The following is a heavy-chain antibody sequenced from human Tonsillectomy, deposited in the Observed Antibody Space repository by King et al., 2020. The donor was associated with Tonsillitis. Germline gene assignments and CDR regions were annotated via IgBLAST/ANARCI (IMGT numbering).Heavy chain of an antibody. V-gene: IGHV1-8*01. CDR3: ARAAGGIAYARHGMDV. CDR1: GYTFGSHD. D-gene: IGHD6-25*01. Sequence: QLVQSGAEVKKPGASVKVSCKASGYTFGSHDINWVRQATGQGLEWMAWMNPKSGNTNYAQQFQGRLTMTRDTSISTAYMELSSLTSEDTAVYYCARAAGGIAYARHGMDVWGHGTTVTVSS. CDR2: MNPKSGNT. J-gene: IGHJ6*02.